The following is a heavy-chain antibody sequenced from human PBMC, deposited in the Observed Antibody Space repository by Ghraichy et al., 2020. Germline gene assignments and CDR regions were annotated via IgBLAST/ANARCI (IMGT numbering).Heavy chain of an antibody. J-gene: IGHJ1*01. D-gene: IGHD5-18*01. Sequence: HQRGSTNYNPSLKSRVTISVDTSKNQFSLKLSSVTAADTAVYYCARGRGLVGYSYGGYFQHWG. CDR3: ARGRGLVGYSYGGYFQH. V-gene: IGHV4-34*01. CDR2: HQRGST.